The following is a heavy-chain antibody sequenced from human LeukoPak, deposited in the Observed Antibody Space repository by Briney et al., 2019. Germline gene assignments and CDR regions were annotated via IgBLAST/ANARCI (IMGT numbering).Heavy chain of an antibody. Sequence: TAGGSLRLSCAASGFTFNTYSMNWVRQAPGKGLEWVSFISSSSTYMYYADSVKGRFTISRDNAKNSLYLQLSSLRAEDTAVYYCARVVWATSGSDYYYGMDVWGQGTTVTVSS. J-gene: IGHJ6*02. V-gene: IGHV3-21*01. CDR2: ISSSSTYM. CDR1: GFTFNTYS. CDR3: ARVVWATSGSDYYYGMDV. D-gene: IGHD1-26*01.